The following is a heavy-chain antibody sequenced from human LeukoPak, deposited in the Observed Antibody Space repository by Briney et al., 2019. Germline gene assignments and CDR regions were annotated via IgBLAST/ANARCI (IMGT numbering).Heavy chain of an antibody. V-gene: IGHV3-33*08. D-gene: IGHD6-19*01. CDR2: LSYDGSNK. Sequence: PGGSLRLSCAASGFTFSAYTMNWVRQAPGKGLEWVAFLSYDGSNKFYADSVKGRFTISRDNSENTLHLQMNSLKDEDTAVYYCARGLYKNGWYYFDYWGQGTLVTVSS. CDR1: GFTFSAYT. J-gene: IGHJ4*02. CDR3: ARGLYKNGWYYFDY.